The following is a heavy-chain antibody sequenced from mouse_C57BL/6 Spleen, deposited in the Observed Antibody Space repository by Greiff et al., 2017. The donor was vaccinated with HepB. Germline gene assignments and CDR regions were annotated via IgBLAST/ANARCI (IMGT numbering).Heavy chain of an antibody. CDR2: ISYDGSN. CDR3: AREGTEYFDV. V-gene: IGHV3-6*01. Sequence: VQLKESGPGLVKPSQSLSLTCSVTGYSITSGYYWNWIRQFPGNKLEWMGYISYDGSNNYNPSLKNRISITRDTSKNQFFLKLNSVTTEDTATYYCAREGTEYFDVWGTGTTVTVSS. D-gene: IGHD2-14*01. J-gene: IGHJ1*03. CDR1: GYSITSGYY.